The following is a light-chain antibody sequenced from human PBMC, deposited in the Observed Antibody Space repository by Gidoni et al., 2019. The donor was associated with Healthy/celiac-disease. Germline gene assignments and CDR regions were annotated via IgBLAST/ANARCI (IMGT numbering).Light chain of an antibody. V-gene: IGKV3-20*01. CDR1: QSVSSSY. CDR3: QQDGSSPPTWT. J-gene: IGKJ1*01. CDR2: GAS. Sequence: EIVLTQSPGTLSLSPGERATLSCRASQSVSSSYLAWYQQKPGQAPRLLIYGASSRATGIPDRFSGSGSGTDFTLTISRLEPEDVAVYYCQQDGSSPPTWTFGQGTKVEIK.